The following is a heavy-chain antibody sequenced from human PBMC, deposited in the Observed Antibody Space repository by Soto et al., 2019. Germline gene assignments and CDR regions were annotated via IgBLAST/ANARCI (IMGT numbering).Heavy chain of an antibody. Sequence: GGSLRLSCVASGFTFGSRAMSWVRQAPGEGLQWVATITDNGGDAKYADSVRGRFVISRDNSKKTLYLQMTSLTAEDSAMYFCARGSTESYPGSRIFDFWGRGTLVTVSS. D-gene: IGHD3-10*01. CDR1: GFTFGSRA. CDR3: ARGSTESYPGSRIFDF. CDR2: ITDNGGDA. V-gene: IGHV3-23*01. J-gene: IGHJ4*02.